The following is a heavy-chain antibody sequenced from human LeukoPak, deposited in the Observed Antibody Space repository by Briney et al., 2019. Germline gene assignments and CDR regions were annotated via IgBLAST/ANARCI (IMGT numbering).Heavy chain of an antibody. D-gene: IGHD6-13*01. CDR3: AKGLHSSSWNDAFDI. Sequence: GGSLRLSCAASGFTFSSYSMNWVRQAPGKGLEWVAFIRYDGSNKYYADSVKGRFTISRDNSENTLYMQMNSLRVEDTAVYYCAKGLHSSSWNDAFDIWGQGTTVTVSS. J-gene: IGHJ3*02. CDR2: IRYDGSNK. V-gene: IGHV3-30*02. CDR1: GFTFSSYS.